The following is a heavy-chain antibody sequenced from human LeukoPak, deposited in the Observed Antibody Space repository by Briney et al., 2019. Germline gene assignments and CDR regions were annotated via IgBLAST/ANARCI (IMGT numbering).Heavy chain of an antibody. CDR3: ARARSGWSFDY. CDR2: IYYSGST. D-gene: IGHD6-19*01. V-gene: IGHV4-59*01. J-gene: IGHJ4*02. Sequence: PSETLSLTCTVSGGSITSYYWSWIRQPPGKGLEWIGSIYYSGSTNYSPSLKSRVTISIDTSRNQFSLKLTSVTAADTAVYYCARARSGWSFDYWGQGTLVTVSS. CDR1: GGSITSYY.